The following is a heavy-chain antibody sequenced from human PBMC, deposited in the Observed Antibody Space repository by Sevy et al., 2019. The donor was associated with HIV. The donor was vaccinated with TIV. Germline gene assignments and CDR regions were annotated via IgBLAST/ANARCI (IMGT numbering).Heavy chain of an antibody. D-gene: IGHD3-3*01. V-gene: IGHV1-18*01. J-gene: IGHJ6*02. Sequence: ASVKVSCKASGYTFTSYGISWVRQAPGQGLEWMGWISAYNGNTNYGQKLQGRVTMTTDTSTSTAYMELRSLRSDDTAVYYCARERLVLRTYGMDVWGQGTTVTVSS. CDR1: GYTFTSYG. CDR3: ARERLVLRTYGMDV. CDR2: ISAYNGNT.